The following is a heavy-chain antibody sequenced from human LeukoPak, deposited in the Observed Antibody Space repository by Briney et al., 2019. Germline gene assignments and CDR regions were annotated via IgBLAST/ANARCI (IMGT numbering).Heavy chain of an antibody. CDR3: ARVYCHGDCYPDFFYYGIDV. Sequence: PSETLSLTCTVSGGSISSHFWTWIRQPPGKGLEWIGYIHYSGSTNYNPSLKSRVSISVDTSKNEFSLKLSSVTAADTAVYYCARVYCHGDCYPDFFYYGIDVWGPGTTVTVSS. CDR1: GGSISSHF. D-gene: IGHD2-21*02. V-gene: IGHV4-59*11. CDR2: IHYSGST. J-gene: IGHJ6*02.